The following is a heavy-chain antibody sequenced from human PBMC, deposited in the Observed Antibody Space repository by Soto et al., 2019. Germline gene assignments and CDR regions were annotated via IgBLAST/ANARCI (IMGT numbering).Heavy chain of an antibody. Sequence: QVQLVQSGAEVKKPGSSVKVSCKASGGTFTSYAISWVRQAPGQGLEWMGGIIPIFGITNYAQKFQGRVTITADESTSTAYMELSSLRSEDTAVYYCARGYGYSSGRLSHRDYWGQGTLVTVSS. D-gene: IGHD6-19*01. CDR3: ARGYGYSSGRLSHRDY. J-gene: IGHJ4*02. CDR2: IIPIFGIT. CDR1: GGTFTSYA. V-gene: IGHV1-69*01.